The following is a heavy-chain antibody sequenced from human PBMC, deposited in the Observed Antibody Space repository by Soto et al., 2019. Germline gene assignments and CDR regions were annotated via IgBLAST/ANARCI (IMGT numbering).Heavy chain of an antibody. J-gene: IGHJ6*03. V-gene: IGHV1-8*01. CDR2: MNPNSGNT. D-gene: IGHD4-17*01. Sequence: WAQHETEQGIEWMGWMNPNSGNTGYAQKFQGRVTMTRNTSISTAYMELSSLRSEDTAVYYCARTRATVTTWDYYHYYMDVWGKGPTVTVYS. CDR3: ARTRATVTTWDYYHYYMDV.